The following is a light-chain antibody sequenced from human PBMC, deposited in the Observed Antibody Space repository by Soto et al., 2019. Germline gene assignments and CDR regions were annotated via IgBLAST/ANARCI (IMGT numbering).Light chain of an antibody. CDR3: QQLNSYPHT. CDR1: QGISSY. V-gene: IGKV1-9*01. CDR2: AAS. J-gene: IGKJ4*01. Sequence: DIQLTQSPSFLSASVGDRVTITCRASQGISSYLAWYQQKPGKAPKLLIYAASTLHSGVPSRFSGSGSGTEFTPTISSLQPEDVATYYCQQLNSYPHTFGGGTKVEIK.